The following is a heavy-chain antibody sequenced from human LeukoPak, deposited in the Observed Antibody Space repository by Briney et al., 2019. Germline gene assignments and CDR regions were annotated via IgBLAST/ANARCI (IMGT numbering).Heavy chain of an antibody. D-gene: IGHD2-15*01. Sequence: GGSLRLSCAASGFTFSSYAMSWVRQAPGKGLEWVSAIGGSGGSTYYADSVKGRFTISRDNSKNTLYLQMNSLRAEDTAVYYCAKGSSKAYCSGGSCYRSIYYYMDVWGKGTTVTVSS. CDR1: GFTFSSYA. CDR2: IGGSGGST. CDR3: AKGSSKAYCSGGSCYRSIYYYMDV. V-gene: IGHV3-23*01. J-gene: IGHJ6*03.